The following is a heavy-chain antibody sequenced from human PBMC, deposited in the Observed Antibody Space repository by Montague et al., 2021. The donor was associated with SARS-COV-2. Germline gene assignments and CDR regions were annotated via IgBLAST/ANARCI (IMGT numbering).Heavy chain of an antibody. D-gene: IGHD1-26*01. Sequence: SAISGDSVSRNRAACYWNRQSPSRRLEWLGMTYYRFKWNNDYAVSVKSRITINPDTSKNQISLQLNSVTPEDTTVYYCARTSASSDYSGQGTLVTVSS. J-gene: IGHJ4*02. CDR1: GDSVSRNRAA. CDR2: TYYRFKWNN. V-gene: IGHV6-1*01. CDR3: ARTSASSDY.